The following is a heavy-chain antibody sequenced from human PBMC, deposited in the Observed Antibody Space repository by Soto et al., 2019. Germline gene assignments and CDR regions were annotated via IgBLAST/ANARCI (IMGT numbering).Heavy chain of an antibody. D-gene: IGHD6-13*01. Sequence: PSETLSLTCAVYGGSFSGYYWRWIRQPPGKGLEWIGEINHSGSTNYNPSLKSRVTISVDTSKNQFSLKLSSVTAADTAVYYCARGGGHSSSWYNYYYGMDVWGQGTTVTVSS. J-gene: IGHJ6*02. CDR1: GGSFSGYY. CDR3: ARGGGHSSSWYNYYYGMDV. V-gene: IGHV4-34*01. CDR2: INHSGST.